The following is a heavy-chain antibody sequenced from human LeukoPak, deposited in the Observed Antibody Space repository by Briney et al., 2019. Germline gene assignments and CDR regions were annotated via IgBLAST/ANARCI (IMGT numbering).Heavy chain of an antibody. CDR1: GGSISSGGYY. V-gene: IGHV4-31*03. J-gene: IGHJ4*02. Sequence: SQTPSLTCTVSGGSISSGGYYWSWIRQHPGKGLEWIGYIYYSGSTYYNPSLKSRVTISVDTSKNQFSLKLSSVTAADTAVYYCARGPQNFWSGYWTPNYFDYWGQGTLVTVSS. CDR2: IYYSGST. CDR3: ARGPQNFWSGYWTPNYFDY. D-gene: IGHD3-3*01.